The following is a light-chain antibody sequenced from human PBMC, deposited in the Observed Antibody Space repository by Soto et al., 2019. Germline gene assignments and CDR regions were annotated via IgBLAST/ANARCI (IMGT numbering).Light chain of an antibody. V-gene: IGKV1-39*01. J-gene: IGKJ5*01. CDR2: GAS. CDR3: QQSYSGVT. Sequence: DAQLTQSPSSLSASAGDSVTITCRASLSIGTYLNWYRRKPGKAPDLLIYGASTLQSGAPTRFSGGGSGTYFTLTIRSLQPADSASYFCQQSYSGVTFGQGPRLEIK. CDR1: LSIGTY.